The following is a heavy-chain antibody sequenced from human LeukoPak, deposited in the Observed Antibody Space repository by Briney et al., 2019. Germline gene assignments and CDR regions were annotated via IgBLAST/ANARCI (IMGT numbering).Heavy chain of an antibody. D-gene: IGHD3-10*01. CDR2: IWYDGSNK. V-gene: IGHV3-33*01. CDR3: ARGSMVRGVIRYYYYGMDV. J-gene: IGHJ6*02. Sequence: PGGSLRLSCAPSGFTFSSYGMHWVRQAPGKGLEWVAVIWYDGSNKYYADSVKGRFTISRDNSKNTLYLQMNSLRAEDTAVYYCARGSMVRGVIRYYYYGMDVWGQGTTVTVSS. CDR1: GFTFSSYG.